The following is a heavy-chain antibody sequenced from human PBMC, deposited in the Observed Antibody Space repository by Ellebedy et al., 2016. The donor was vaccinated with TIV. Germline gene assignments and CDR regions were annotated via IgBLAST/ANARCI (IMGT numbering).Heavy chain of an antibody. CDR1: GFSFRSYW. CDR3: ARDPRVGSSRNFFDY. D-gene: IGHD2-2*01. J-gene: IGHJ4*02. CDR2: INQDGGDK. Sequence: GGSLRLSCAASGFSFRSYWMSWVRQAPGKGLEWVANINQDGGDKHYVESVRGRFTISRDNAKNSLYLQMDSLRPEDTSVYYCARDPRVGSSRNFFDYWGQGTLVTVSS. V-gene: IGHV3-7*01.